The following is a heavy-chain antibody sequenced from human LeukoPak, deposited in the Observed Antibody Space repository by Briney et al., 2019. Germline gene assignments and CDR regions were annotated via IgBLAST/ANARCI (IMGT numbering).Heavy chain of an antibody. J-gene: IGHJ4*02. CDR1: GYTFTSYA. Sequence: ASVKVSCKASGYTFTSYAMHWVRQAPGQRLEWMGWINAGNGNTKYSQKFQGRVTITRDTSASTAYTELSSLRSEDTAVYYCARETGGYRYDYWGQGTLVTVSS. D-gene: IGHD3-16*02. CDR3: ARETGGYRYDY. V-gene: IGHV1-3*01. CDR2: INAGNGNT.